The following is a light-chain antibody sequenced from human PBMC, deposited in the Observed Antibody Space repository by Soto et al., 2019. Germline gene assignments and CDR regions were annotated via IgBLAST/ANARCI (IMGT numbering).Light chain of an antibody. CDR1: QSLLHSNGYNF. Sequence: EIVMTQFPLSLPVTPGEPASISCRSSQSLLHSNGYNFLDWYLQKPGQSPQLLIYLGSNRASGVPDRFSGSGSGTDFTLKISRVEAEDVGVYYCMQALQTPVAFGQGTKVDI. V-gene: IGKV2-28*01. J-gene: IGKJ1*01. CDR2: LGS. CDR3: MQALQTPVA.